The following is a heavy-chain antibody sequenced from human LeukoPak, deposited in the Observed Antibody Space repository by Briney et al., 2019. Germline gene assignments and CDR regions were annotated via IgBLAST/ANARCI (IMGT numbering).Heavy chain of an antibody. CDR2: IYYSGGT. CDR1: GDSISSYY. J-gene: IGHJ3*02. Sequence: SETLSLTCTVSGDSISSYYWSWIRQPPGKGLEWIGYIYYSGGTDYNPSLKSRVTISVDTSKSQFSLKLRSVTAADTAVYYCARHVTISGPYDASDIWGQGTMVTVSP. V-gene: IGHV4-59*08. CDR3: ARHVTISGPYDASDI. D-gene: IGHD5-24*01.